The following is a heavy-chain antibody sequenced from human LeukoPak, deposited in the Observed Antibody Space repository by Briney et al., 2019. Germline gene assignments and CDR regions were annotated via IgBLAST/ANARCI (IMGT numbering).Heavy chain of an antibody. Sequence: GGSLRLSCAASGFTFSSYWMSWVRQAPGKGLEWVANIDQDGSEKNHVDSVKGRFTISRDNAKSSVYLQMNSLRDEDTAVYYCSSAGAAGGARWYLDLWGRGTLVTVSS. CDR1: GFTFSSYW. J-gene: IGHJ2*01. CDR2: IDQDGSEK. D-gene: IGHD6-13*01. V-gene: IGHV3-7*01. CDR3: SSAGAAGGARWYLDL.